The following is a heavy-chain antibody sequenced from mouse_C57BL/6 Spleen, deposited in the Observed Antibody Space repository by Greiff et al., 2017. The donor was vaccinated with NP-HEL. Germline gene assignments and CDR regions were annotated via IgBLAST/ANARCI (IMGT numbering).Heavy chain of an antibody. Sequence: DVKLVESGGGLVQPGGSLKLSCAASGFTFSDYYMYWVRQTPEKRLEWVAYISNGGGSTYYPDTVKGRFTISRDNAKNTLYLQMSRLKSEDTAMYYCARPIYDYDIYYAMDYWGQGTSVTVSS. CDR2: ISNGGGST. CDR3: ARPIYDYDIYYAMDY. D-gene: IGHD2-4*01. CDR1: GFTFSDYY. V-gene: IGHV5-12*01. J-gene: IGHJ4*01.